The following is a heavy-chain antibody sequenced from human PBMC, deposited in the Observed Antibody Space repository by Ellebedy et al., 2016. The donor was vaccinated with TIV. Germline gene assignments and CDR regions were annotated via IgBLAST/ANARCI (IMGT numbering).Heavy chain of an antibody. CDR2: ISGSSSDT. Sequence: LSLTCAASGFTFSDHYMNWIRQAPGKGLEWVSYISGSSSDTEYADSVKGRFTISRDNAKNSLYLQMNSLRAEDTAVYYCVRTSRLTDYWGQGTLVTVSS. J-gene: IGHJ4*02. CDR1: GFTFSDHY. D-gene: IGHD6-6*01. CDR3: VRTSRLTDY. V-gene: IGHV3-11*06.